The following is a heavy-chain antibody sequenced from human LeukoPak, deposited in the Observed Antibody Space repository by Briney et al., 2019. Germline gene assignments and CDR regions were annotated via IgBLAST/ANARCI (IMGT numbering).Heavy chain of an antibody. CDR1: GGSISGYY. D-gene: IGHD3-22*01. CDR2: IYYSGST. Sequence: PSETLSLTCTVSGGSISGYYWSWIRQPPGKGLEWNGYIYYSGSTNYNPSLKSRVTISVDTSKNQFSLKLSSVTAADTAVYYCARRYYYDSSGTFDYWGQGTLVTVSS. CDR3: ARRYYYDSSGTFDY. V-gene: IGHV4-59*01. J-gene: IGHJ4*02.